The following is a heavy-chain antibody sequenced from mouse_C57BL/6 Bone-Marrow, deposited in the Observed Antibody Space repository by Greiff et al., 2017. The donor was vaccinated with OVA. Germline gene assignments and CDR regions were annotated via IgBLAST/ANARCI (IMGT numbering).Heavy chain of an antibody. CDR1: GYTFTSYW. Sequence: VQLQESGAELVKPGASVKLSCKASGYTFTSYWMHWVKQRPGQGLEWIGMIHPNSGSTNYNEKFKSKATLTVDKSSSTAYMQLSSLTSEDSAVYYCARGAYYYGSSYDWYFDVWGTGTTVTVSS. CDR2: IHPNSGST. V-gene: IGHV1-64*01. J-gene: IGHJ1*03. CDR3: ARGAYYYGSSYDWYFDV. D-gene: IGHD1-1*01.